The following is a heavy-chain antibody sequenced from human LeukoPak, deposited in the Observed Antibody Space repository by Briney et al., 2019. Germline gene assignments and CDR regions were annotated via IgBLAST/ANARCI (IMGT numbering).Heavy chain of an antibody. CDR1: GYTFTGYY. J-gene: IGHJ4*02. CDR3: ARFGQLVTPIDY. CDR2: INPNSGGT. Sequence: ASVTISCKASGYTFTGYYMHWVRQAPGQGLEWMGWINPNSGGTNYAQKFQGRVTMTRDTSISTAYMELSRLRSDDTAVYYCARFGQLVTPIDYWGQGTLVTVSS. D-gene: IGHD6-13*01. V-gene: IGHV1-2*02.